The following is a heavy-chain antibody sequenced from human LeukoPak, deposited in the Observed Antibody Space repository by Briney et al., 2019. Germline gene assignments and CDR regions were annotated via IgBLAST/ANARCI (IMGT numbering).Heavy chain of an antibody. CDR2: ISFSGSTI. CDR1: GFTFSDYY. V-gene: IGHV3-11*04. CDR3: ARDSGNYLDAFDI. J-gene: IGHJ3*02. Sequence: SWGSLRLSCAASGFTFSDYYMSWIRQAPGKGLEWVSYISFSGSTIYYADSVKGRFTISRDNAKNSLYLQMNSLRAEDTAVYYCARDSGNYLDAFDIWGQGTMVTVSS. D-gene: IGHD1-7*01.